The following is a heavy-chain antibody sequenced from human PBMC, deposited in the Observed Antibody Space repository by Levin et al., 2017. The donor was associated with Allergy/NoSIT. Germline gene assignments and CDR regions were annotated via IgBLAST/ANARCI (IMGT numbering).Heavy chain of an antibody. J-gene: IGHJ6*02. CDR1: GFTFSTYN. CDR3: ARDRHGTSAKGYIYYDMDV. D-gene: IGHD5-18*01. Sequence: GGSLRLSCAPSGFTFSTYNMHWVRQAPGKGLEWVAAISYDGNNEHYADSVKGRFTVSRDNSQSTLFLEVNSLRPEDMAVYYCARDRHGTSAKGYIYYDMDVWGQGTTVTVSS. V-gene: IGHV3-30*04. CDR2: ISYDGNNE.